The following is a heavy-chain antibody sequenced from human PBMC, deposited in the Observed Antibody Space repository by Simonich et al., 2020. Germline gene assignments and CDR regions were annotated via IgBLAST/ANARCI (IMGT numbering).Heavy chain of an antibody. CDR1: GFTFSSYW. CDR3: ACLGTGDAFDI. CDR2: KKQDGIEK. V-gene: IGHV3-7*01. Sequence: EVQLVESVGGLVQPGGSLRLSCAASGFTFSSYWMSWVRQAPRKGLELVANKKQDGIEKYYLDSLKGRFTISRDNAKNSLYLQMNSRRAEDTAVYYCACLGTGDAFDIWGQGTMVTVSS. J-gene: IGHJ3*02. D-gene: IGHD3-9*01.